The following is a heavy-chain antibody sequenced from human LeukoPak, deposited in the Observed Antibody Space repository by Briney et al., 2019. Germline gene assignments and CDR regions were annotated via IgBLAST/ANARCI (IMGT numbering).Heavy chain of an antibody. CDR3: ARTKTSYLISFDY. Sequence: PSETLSLTCTVSGGSISSGDYYWSWIRQPPGKGLEWIGYIYYSGSTNYNPSLKSRVTISVDTSKNQFSLKLSSVTAADTAVYYCARTKTSYLISFDYWGQGTLVTVSS. V-gene: IGHV4-30-4*08. J-gene: IGHJ4*02. D-gene: IGHD1-26*01. CDR1: GGSISSGDYY. CDR2: IYYSGST.